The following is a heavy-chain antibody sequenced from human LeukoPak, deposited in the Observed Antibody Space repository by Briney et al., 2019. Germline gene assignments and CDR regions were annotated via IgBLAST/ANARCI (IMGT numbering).Heavy chain of an antibody. D-gene: IGHD3-3*01. J-gene: IGHJ4*02. CDR2: IYSDNT. Sequence: GGSLRLSCTVSGFTVSSNSMSWVRQAPGKGLEWVSFIYSDNTHYSDSVKGRFTISRDNSKNTLYLQMNSLRTEDAAVYYCAKDLSKGLLYRRGMYYFDYWGQGTLVTVSS. CDR3: AKDLSKGLLYRRGMYYFDY. CDR1: GFTVSSNS. V-gene: IGHV3-66*03.